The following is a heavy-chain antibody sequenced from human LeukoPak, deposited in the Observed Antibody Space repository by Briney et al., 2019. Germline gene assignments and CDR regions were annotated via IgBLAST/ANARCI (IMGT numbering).Heavy chain of an antibody. D-gene: IGHD3-10*01. CDR2: ISYDGGNK. Sequence: GGSLRLSCAASGFAFSSYGMHWVRQAPGKGLEWVAVISYDGGNKYYADSVKGRFTISRDNSKNTLYLQMNSLRAEATAVYYCAKDPPKGVVRGVPWSYYGMDVWGQGTTVTVSS. CDR1: GFAFSSYG. CDR3: AKDPPKGVVRGVPWSYYGMDV. V-gene: IGHV3-30*18. J-gene: IGHJ6*02.